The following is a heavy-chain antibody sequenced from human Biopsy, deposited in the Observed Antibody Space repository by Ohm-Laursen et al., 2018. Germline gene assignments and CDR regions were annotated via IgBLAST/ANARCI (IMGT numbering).Heavy chain of an antibody. D-gene: IGHD6-19*01. CDR1: GFTVYNNY. Sequence: GSLRLSCSASGFTVYNNYMTWVRQAPGKGLEWVSLIYSGGDTRYADSVKGRFTISRDSSKNTLYLQMNSLRVEDTAVYYCVRDNSRAPPGDISETFDLWGQGTMVTVSS. V-gene: IGHV3-66*01. CDR3: VRDNSRAPPGDISETFDL. CDR2: IYSGGDT. J-gene: IGHJ3*01.